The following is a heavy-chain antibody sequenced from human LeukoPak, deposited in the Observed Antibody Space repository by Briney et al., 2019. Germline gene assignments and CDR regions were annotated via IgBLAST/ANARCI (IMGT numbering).Heavy chain of an antibody. Sequence: GGSPRLSCAASGFTVSSNYMSWVRQAPGKGLEWVSVIYSGGSTYYADSVKGRFTISRDNSKNTLYLQMNSLRAEDTAVYYCARGYSSSWYLGCWGQGTLVTVSS. V-gene: IGHV3-53*01. J-gene: IGHJ4*02. CDR3: ARGYSSSWYLGC. CDR1: GFTVSSNY. CDR2: IYSGGST. D-gene: IGHD6-13*01.